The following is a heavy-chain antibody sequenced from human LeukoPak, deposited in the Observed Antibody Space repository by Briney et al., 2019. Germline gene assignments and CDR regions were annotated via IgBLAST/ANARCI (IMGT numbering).Heavy chain of an antibody. CDR1: GFKFDDYG. V-gene: IGHV3-20*04. CDR2: TSGNGVST. CDR3: ARVRAYDLWSGFYRDDYYYYMDV. D-gene: IGHD3-3*01. Sequence: GGSLRLSCAASGFKFDDYGMSWVRQGPGKGLEWVSGTSGNGVSTGYAGSVKGRFTISRDNANNSLYLEMNSLRDEDTALYYCARVRAYDLWSGFYRDDYYYYMDVWGKGTTVTVSS. J-gene: IGHJ6*03.